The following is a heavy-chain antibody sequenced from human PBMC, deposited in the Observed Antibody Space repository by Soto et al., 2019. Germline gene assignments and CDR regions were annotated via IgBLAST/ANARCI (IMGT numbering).Heavy chain of an antibody. CDR1: GGSISSGGYY. V-gene: IGHV4-31*03. Sequence: SETLSLTCTVSGGSISSGGYYWSWIRQHPGKGLEWIGYIYYSGSTYYNPSLKSRVTISVDTSKNQFSLKLSSVTAADTAVYSCGRGGGQENWFDPWGQGTLVTVSS. CDR2: IYYSGST. CDR3: GRGGGQENWFDP. J-gene: IGHJ5*02. D-gene: IGHD3-16*01.